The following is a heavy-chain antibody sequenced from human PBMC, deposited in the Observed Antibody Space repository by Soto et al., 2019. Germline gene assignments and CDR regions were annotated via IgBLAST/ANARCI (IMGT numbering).Heavy chain of an antibody. CDR1: GYTFINHG. CDR3: ARDFYPLASYFDP. Sequence: QVQLVQSEAEVKKPGASVKVSCEASGYTFINHGISWVRQAPGQGLEWMGWVSGSNGNTKYAQQFQGRVTMTTETSTSTDNMELRNLRSDDTAVYCCARDFYPLASYFDPWGQGTLVTVSS. CDR2: VSGSNGNT. V-gene: IGHV1-18*04. J-gene: IGHJ4*02.